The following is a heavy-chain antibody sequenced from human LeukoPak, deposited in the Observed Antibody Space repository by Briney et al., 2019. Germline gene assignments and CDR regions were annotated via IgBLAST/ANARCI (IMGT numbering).Heavy chain of an antibody. Sequence: GGSLRLSCAASGLTVSSNYMSWVRQAPGEGLEWVSVIYSGGGTYYAESVKGRFTISRDISKNTLFLEMNTLRAEDTAVYYCARGVEMATKVGTFDVWAKGQWSPSLQ. CDR3: ARGVEMATKVGTFDV. J-gene: IGHJ3*01. V-gene: IGHV3-66*01. CDR2: IYSGGGT. D-gene: IGHD5-24*01. CDR1: GLTVSSNY.